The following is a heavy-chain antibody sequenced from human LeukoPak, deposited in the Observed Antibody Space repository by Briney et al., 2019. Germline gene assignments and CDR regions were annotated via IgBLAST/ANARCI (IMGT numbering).Heavy chain of an antibody. D-gene: IGHD5-18*01. CDR3: ARHKSGYSYGYYYYYGMDV. Sequence: GESLKISCKGSGYSFTSYWIGWVRQMPGKGLEWMGIIYPGDSDTRYSPSLQGQVTISADKSISTAYLQWSSLKASDTAMYYCARHKSGYSYGYYYYYGMDVWGQGTTVTVSS. CDR2: IYPGDSDT. J-gene: IGHJ6*02. V-gene: IGHV5-51*01. CDR1: GYSFTSYW.